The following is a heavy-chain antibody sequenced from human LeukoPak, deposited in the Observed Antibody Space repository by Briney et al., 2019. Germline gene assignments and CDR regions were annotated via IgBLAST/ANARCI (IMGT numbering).Heavy chain of an antibody. CDR2: IDPSDSYT. CDR3: ARQTMVRGVYYYGMDV. D-gene: IGHD3-10*01. Sequence: GESLKISCKSSGYSFTSYWISWVRQMPGKGLEWMGRIDPSDSYTNYSPSFQGHVTISADKSISTAYLQWSSLKASDTAMYYCARQTMVRGVYYYGMDVWGKGTTVTVSS. J-gene: IGHJ6*04. V-gene: IGHV5-10-1*01. CDR1: GYSFTSYW.